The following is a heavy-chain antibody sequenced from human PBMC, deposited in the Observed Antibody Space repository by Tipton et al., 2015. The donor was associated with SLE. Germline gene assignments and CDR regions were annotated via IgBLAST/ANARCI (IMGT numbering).Heavy chain of an antibody. J-gene: IGHJ2*01. Sequence: LRLSCTVSGGSISSGGYYWSWIRQHPGKGLEWIGYIYYSGSTYYNPSLKSRVTISVDTSKNQFSLKLSSVTAADTAVYYCARGHGDYWYFDLWGRGTLVTVSS. CDR2: IYYSGST. CDR3: ARGHGDYWYFDL. CDR1: GGSISSGGYY. D-gene: IGHD4-17*01. V-gene: IGHV4-31*03.